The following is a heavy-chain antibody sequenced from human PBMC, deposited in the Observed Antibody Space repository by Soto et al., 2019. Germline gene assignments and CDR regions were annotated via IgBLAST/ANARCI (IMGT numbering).Heavy chain of an antibody. CDR2: ISYDGSNK. V-gene: IGHV3-30*18. J-gene: IGHJ4*02. D-gene: IGHD6-19*01. Sequence: GGSLRLSCAASGFTFSSYGMHWVRQAPGKGLEWVAVISYDGSNKYYADSVKGRFTISRDNSKNTLYLQMNSLRAEDTAVYYCAKPGIAVAGYDYWGQGTLVTVSS. CDR1: GFTFSSYG. CDR3: AKPGIAVAGYDY.